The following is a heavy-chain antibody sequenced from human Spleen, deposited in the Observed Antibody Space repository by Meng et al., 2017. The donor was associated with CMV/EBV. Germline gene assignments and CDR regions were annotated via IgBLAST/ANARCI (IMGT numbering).Heavy chain of an antibody. V-gene: IGHV3-23*01. CDR2: IRGSGGGT. D-gene: IGHD2-21*01. J-gene: IGHJ4*02. CDR3: AKDGAYCGGDCYQGYFDY. CDR1: GFTFSSYW. Sequence: GESLKISCAASGFTFSSYWMSWVRQAPGKGLEWVSGIRGSGGGTYYADSVKGRFTISRDNSMNTLYLQMNSLRVEDTAVYHCAKDGAYCGGDCYQGYFDYWGQGTLVTVSS.